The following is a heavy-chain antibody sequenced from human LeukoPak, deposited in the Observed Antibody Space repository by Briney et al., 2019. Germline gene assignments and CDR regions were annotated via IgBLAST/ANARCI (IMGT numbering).Heavy chain of an antibody. CDR2: IYYSGST. CDR1: GGSISSGGYY. Sequence: PSQTLSLTCTVSGGSISSGGYYWSWIRQHPGKGLEWIGYIYYSGSTYYNPSLKSRVTISVDTSKNQFSLKLSSVTAADTAVYYCARELGSSSWYWFDPWGQGTLVTVSS. CDR3: ARELGSSSWYWFDP. V-gene: IGHV4-31*03. D-gene: IGHD6-13*01. J-gene: IGHJ5*02.